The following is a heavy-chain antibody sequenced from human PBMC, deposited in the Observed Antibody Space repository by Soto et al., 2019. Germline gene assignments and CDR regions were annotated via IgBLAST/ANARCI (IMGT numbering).Heavy chain of an antibody. CDR3: VRGQRMWYGVDY. J-gene: IGHJ4*02. CDR1: GGSISSYY. D-gene: IGHD3-10*01. V-gene: IGHV4-59*01. CDR2: IYYSGST. Sequence: TLSLTCTVSGGSISSYYWSWIRQPPGKGLEWIGYIYYSGSTNYNPSLESRVTMSVDTSRSQFSLKLRSVTAADTAVYYCVRGQRMWYGVDYWGQGTLVTVSS.